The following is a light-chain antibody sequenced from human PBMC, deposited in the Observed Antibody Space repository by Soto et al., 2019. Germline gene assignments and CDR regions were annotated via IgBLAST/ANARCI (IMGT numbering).Light chain of an antibody. V-gene: IGKV1-5*01. CDR2: AAS. J-gene: IGKJ1*01. CDR3: QQYNSYWT. CDR1: HSISSW. Sequence: IHMTQSPSTLSASVGDRVTITCRASHSISSWLAWYQQKPGKAPNLLIYAASTLESGVPSKFSGSGSGTEFTLTISSLQPDDFATYYCQQYNSYWTFGQGTKVDIK.